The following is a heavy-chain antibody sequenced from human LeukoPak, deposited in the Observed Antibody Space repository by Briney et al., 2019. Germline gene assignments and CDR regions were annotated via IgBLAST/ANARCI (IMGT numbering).Heavy chain of an antibody. Sequence: ASVKVSCKTSGYTFTGFYIHWVRQAPGQGFEWMVWINPKTGDTKYAQNFQGRVTMTDDPSTRAAYLELSRLRSDDTAFYYCARGPLDYSNYLGVFWGQGTLVTVSS. D-gene: IGHD4-11*01. J-gene: IGHJ4*02. V-gene: IGHV1-2*02. CDR1: GYTFTGFY. CDR3: ARGPLDYSNYLGVF. CDR2: INPKTGDT.